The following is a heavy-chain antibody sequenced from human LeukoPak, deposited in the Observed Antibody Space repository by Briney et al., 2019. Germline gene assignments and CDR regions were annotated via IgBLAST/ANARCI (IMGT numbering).Heavy chain of an antibody. Sequence: ASVKVSCKASGYTFNRYYMHWVRQAPGHGLEWMGWLNPNSGVTKYAQKFQGRVTMTRDTSISTAYMELSRLTSDDTAVYYCARDGALDYWGQGTLVTVSS. D-gene: IGHD3-16*01. V-gene: IGHV1-2*02. J-gene: IGHJ4*02. CDR1: GYTFNRYY. CDR3: ARDGALDY. CDR2: LNPNSGVT.